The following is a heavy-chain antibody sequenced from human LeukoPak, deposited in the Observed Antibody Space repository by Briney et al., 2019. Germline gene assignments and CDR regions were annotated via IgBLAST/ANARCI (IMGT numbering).Heavy chain of an antibody. CDR3: AKSNWGRDY. V-gene: IGHV3-23*01. Sequence: GESLRLSCAASGFTFSSYAMTWVRQAPGKGLVWVSTISFSVSNTYYADSVKGRFTISRDNSKNTLYLQMNSLRAEDTAVYYCAKSNWGRDYWGQGTLVTVSS. CDR2: ISFSVSNT. CDR1: GFTFSSYA. J-gene: IGHJ4*02. D-gene: IGHD7-27*01.